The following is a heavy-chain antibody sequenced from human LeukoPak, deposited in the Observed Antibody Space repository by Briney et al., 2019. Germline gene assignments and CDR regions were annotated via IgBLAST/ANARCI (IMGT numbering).Heavy chain of an antibody. Sequence: GGSLRLSCAASGFTFDDYGMSWVRQTPGKGLEWVSSINWNGGSTGYADSVKGRFTISRDNAKNSLYLQMNSLRAEDTAVYYCARGGSWFGEFRWWYMDVWGKGTTVTISS. CDR3: ARGGSWFGEFRWWYMDV. J-gene: IGHJ6*03. D-gene: IGHD3-10*01. V-gene: IGHV3-20*04. CDR1: GFTFDDYG. CDR2: INWNGGST.